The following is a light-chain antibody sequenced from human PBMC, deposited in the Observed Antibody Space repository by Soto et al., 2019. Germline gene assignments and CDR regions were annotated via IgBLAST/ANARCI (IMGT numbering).Light chain of an antibody. CDR2: GAS. CDR3: QQYGSSPPLYT. V-gene: IGKV3-20*01. CDR1: QSVSSSY. Sequence: EIVLTQSPGTLSLSPGERATLSCRASQSVSSSYLAWYQQKPGQAPRLLIYGASSRATGIPDRFSGSGSGTNFPPTISRLEPEDFAVYYCQQYGSSPPLYTFGQGTKLEIK. J-gene: IGKJ2*01.